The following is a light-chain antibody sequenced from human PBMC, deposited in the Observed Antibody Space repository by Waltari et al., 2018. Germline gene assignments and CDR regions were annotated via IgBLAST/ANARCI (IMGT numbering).Light chain of an antibody. CDR1: QSVLYSSNHNNY. Sequence: DLVMTQSPDSLAVSLGESATINCNSSQSVLYSSNHNNYLAWYQQKPGQPPKLLFYWSSTRESGVPDRFSGSGSGTDFTLTISSLQAEDVAVYYCQQYYNTPYTFGQGTKLEIK. J-gene: IGKJ2*01. CDR2: WSS. CDR3: QQYYNTPYT. V-gene: IGKV4-1*01.